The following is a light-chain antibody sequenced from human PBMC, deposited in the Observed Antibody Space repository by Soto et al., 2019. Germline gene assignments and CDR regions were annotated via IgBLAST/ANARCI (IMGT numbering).Light chain of an antibody. V-gene: IGKV3D-15*01. CDR2: GAS. CDR1: QSVNIY. J-gene: IGKJ4*01. Sequence: DIEMALSASAQSEYPRERATLSCRASQSVNIYLAWYQQKPGQAPRLLIFGASSRATGIPARFSGSGSGTEFNLTISSLQSEDFAVYFCQQYDDGLRLTFGGGTKVDI. CDR3: QQYDDGLRLT.